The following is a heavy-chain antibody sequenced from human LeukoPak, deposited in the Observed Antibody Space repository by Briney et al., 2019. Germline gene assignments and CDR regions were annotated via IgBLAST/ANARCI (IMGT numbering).Heavy chain of an antibody. V-gene: IGHV3-48*04. CDR1: GFSFSSSA. J-gene: IGHJ4*02. Sequence: PGGSLRLSCAASGFSFSSSAMNWVRQAPGKGLEWVCYIDSSGTTIYYADSVKGRFTISRDNAKNSLYLQMNSLRAEDTAVYYCASPFDYWGQGTLVTVSS. CDR3: ASPFDY. CDR2: IDSSGTTI.